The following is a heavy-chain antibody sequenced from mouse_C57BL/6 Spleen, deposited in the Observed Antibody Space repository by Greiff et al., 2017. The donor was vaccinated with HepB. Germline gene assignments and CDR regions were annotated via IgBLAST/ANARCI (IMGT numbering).Heavy chain of an antibody. CDR2: IDPSDSYT. D-gene: IGHD2-3*01. Sequence: VKLQQPGAELVMPGASVKLSCKASGYTFTSYWMHWVKQRPGQGLEWIGEIDPSDSYTNYNQKFKGKSTLTVDKSSSTAYMQLSSLTSEDSAVYYCARGYDGYGFDYWGQGTTLTVSS. J-gene: IGHJ2*01. CDR3: ARGYDGYGFDY. V-gene: IGHV1-69*01. CDR1: GYTFTSYW.